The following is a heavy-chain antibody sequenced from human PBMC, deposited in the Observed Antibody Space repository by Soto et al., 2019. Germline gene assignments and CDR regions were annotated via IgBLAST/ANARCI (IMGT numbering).Heavy chain of an antibody. CDR3: ARVPDPIKGVAFDI. J-gene: IGHJ3*02. CDR2: INQDGSAK. Sequence: EVQLVESGGGLVQPGGSLRLSCAVSGFTFRGHWMNWVRQAPGKGLEWVANINQDGSAKHYADSVRGRFTISRDNAKNSLYLQMNSLRAEDTAVYYCARVPDPIKGVAFDIWGQGTMVSVSS. D-gene: IGHD5-12*01. V-gene: IGHV3-7*01. CDR1: GFTFRGHW.